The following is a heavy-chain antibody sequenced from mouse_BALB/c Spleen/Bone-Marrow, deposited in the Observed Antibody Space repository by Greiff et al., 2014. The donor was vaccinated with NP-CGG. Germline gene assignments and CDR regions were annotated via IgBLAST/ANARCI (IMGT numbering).Heavy chain of an antibody. J-gene: IGHJ4*01. V-gene: IGHV1S56*01. CDR2: IYPGNVNT. CDR1: GYTFTSYY. CDR3: ARDTMDY. Sequence: VNVVESGLELVKPGASVRISCKASGYTFTSYYIHWVKQRPGQGLEWIGWIYPGNVNTKYNEKFKGKATLTADKSSSTAYMQLSSLTSEDSAVYFCARDTMDYWGQGTSVTVSS.